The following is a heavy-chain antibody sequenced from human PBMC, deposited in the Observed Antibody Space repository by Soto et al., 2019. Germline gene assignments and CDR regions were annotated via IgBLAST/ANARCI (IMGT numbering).Heavy chain of an antibody. CDR1: GYTFTSYG. CDR2: ISAYNGNT. J-gene: IGHJ6*02. Sequence: GASVKVSCKASGYTFTSYGISWLRQAPGQGLEWMGWISAYNGNTNYAQKLQGRVTMTTDTSTSTAYMELRSLRSDDTAVYYCARIEVLRYFDWSPPNYYYGMDVWGQGTTVTVSS. V-gene: IGHV1-18*04. D-gene: IGHD3-9*01. CDR3: ARIEVLRYFDWSPPNYYYGMDV.